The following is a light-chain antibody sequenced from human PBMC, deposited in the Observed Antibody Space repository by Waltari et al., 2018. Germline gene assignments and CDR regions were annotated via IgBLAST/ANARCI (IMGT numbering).Light chain of an antibody. J-gene: IGLJ3*02. V-gene: IGLV3-21*02. CDR2: DDA. CDR3: QVWDSSSDLNWV. Sequence: YVLSQPPSVSVAPGETASIPCGGKNIGTKSVHWYQVKGGLAPLLVVYDDAVRPSGIPARFSGCNSGNTATLAITGVEGGDEADYFCQVWDSSSDLNWVFGGGTKLTVL. CDR1: NIGTKS.